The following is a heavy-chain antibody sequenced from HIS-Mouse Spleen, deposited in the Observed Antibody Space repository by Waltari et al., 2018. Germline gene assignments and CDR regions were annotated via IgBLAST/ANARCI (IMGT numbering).Heavy chain of an antibody. CDR2: VTRDGSSI. D-gene: IGHD1-1*01. Sequence: EVQLVESGGGSVQPGGSLTLACAASGFTFSSYWLHWVRRAPGKGLVSVKRVTRDGSSISYAASVKGRFTISRDNAKNTLYLQMNSLRAEDTAVYYCARDLELDAFDIWGQGTMGTVSS. CDR1: GFTFSSYW. CDR3: ARDLELDAFDI. V-gene: IGHV3-74*01. J-gene: IGHJ3*02.